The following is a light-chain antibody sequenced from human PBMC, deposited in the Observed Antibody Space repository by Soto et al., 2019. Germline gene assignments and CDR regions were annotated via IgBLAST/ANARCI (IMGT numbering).Light chain of an antibody. Sequence: QSVLAQPPSASGSPGQSVAISCTGTSSDVGGYNYVSWYQRHPGKAPKLMIYEVNKRPSGVPDRFSGSKSGNTASLTVSGLQAEDEADYYCSSYAGSSNVFGTGTEVTVL. CDR1: SSDVGGYNY. V-gene: IGLV2-8*01. CDR2: EVN. J-gene: IGLJ1*01. CDR3: SSYAGSSNV.